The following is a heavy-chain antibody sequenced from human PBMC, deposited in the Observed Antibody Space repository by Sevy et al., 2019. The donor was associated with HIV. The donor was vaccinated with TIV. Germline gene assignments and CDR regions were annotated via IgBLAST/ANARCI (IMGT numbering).Heavy chain of an antibody. CDR2: IKSISDGGTT. CDR3: FVWIQLWAY. V-gene: IGHV3-15*01. Sequence: GSLRLSCAASGFTFSDAWMSWVRQAPGKGLGWVGRIKSISDGGTTDYAAPVKGRVTISRDDSKSTLSLQMDSLKTDDTAVYYCFVWIQLWAYWGQGTLVTVSS. D-gene: IGHD5-18*01. CDR1: GFTFSDAW. J-gene: IGHJ4*02.